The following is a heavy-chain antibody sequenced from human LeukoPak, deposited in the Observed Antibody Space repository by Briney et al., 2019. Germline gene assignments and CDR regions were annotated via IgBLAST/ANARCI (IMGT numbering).Heavy chain of an antibody. V-gene: IGHV4-38-2*01. CDR2: IYHSGST. CDR3: ARGVYCSGGSCYLLDY. D-gene: IGHD2-15*01. Sequence: SETLSLTCAVSGYSISSGYYWGWIRPPPGKGLEWIGSIYHSGSTYYNPSLKSRVTISVDTSKNQFSLKLSSVTAADTAVYYCARGVYCSGGSCYLLDYWGQGTLVTVSS. CDR1: GYSISSGYY. J-gene: IGHJ4*02.